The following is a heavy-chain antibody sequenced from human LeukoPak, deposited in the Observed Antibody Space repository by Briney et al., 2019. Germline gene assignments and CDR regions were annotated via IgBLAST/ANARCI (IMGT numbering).Heavy chain of an antibody. CDR2: INQDGTEK. CDR1: GFTFTTYW. J-gene: IGHJ4*03. Sequence: GESLRLSCAASGFTFTTYWMSWVRQLPGKGLEWVANINQDGTEKYYVDSVKGRFTISRDNAKNSLDLQMNSLRVEATGIYYCVKVAKYYYGSETYYFFEHWGQGTPVTASS. CDR3: VKVAKYYYGSETYYFFEH. D-gene: IGHD3-10*01. V-gene: IGHV3-7*01.